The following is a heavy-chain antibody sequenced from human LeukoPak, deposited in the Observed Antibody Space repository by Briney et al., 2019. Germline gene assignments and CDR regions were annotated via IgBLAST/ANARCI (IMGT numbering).Heavy chain of an antibody. V-gene: IGHV4-34*01. CDR1: GGSFSGYY. CDR3: ARGFHYCSGGSCYLGRYNWFDP. CDR2: INHSGST. D-gene: IGHD2-15*01. J-gene: IGHJ5*02. Sequence: PSETLSLTCAGYGGSFSGYYWSWIRQPPGKGLEWIGEINHSGSTNYNPSLKSRVTISVDTSKNQFSLKLSSVTAADTAVYYCARGFHYCSGGSCYLGRYNWFDPWGQGTLVTVSS.